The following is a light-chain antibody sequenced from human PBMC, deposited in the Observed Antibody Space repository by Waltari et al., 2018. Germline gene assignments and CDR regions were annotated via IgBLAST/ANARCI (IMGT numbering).Light chain of an antibody. V-gene: IGKV3-11*01. Sequence: EIVLTQSPATLSLSPGERATLSCRASQSVRSYLAWYPQKPGQAPRLLIYVTSNRPSGTPARFSGSGSGTDFSLSISSLEPEDFAVYYCQQRHNWPLTFGGGTKVEIK. CDR2: VTS. J-gene: IGKJ4*01. CDR3: QQRHNWPLT. CDR1: QSVRSY.